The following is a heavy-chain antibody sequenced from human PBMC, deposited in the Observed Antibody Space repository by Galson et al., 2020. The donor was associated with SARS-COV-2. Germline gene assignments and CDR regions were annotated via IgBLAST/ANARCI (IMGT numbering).Heavy chain of an antibody. Sequence: GESLKISCAASGFTFSSYAMHWVRQAPGKGLEWVAVISYDGSNKYYADSVKGRFTISRDNSKNTLYLQMNSLRAEDTAVYYCARDRKMPELLWFGELVIDAFDIWGQGTMVTVSS. CDR1: GFTFSSYA. CDR2: ISYDGSNK. V-gene: IGHV3-30-3*01. CDR3: ARDRKMPELLWFGELVIDAFDI. J-gene: IGHJ3*02. D-gene: IGHD3-10*01.